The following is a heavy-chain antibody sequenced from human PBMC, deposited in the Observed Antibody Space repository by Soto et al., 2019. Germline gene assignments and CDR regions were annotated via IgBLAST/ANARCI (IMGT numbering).Heavy chain of an antibody. Sequence: QVQLQESGPGLVKPSETVSLICTVSGDSISGYYWSWIRQPAGKGLEWIGRIYSSGNANYNPSLKSRVSMSVDMSKNQFSLKVTSVTAADTAMYYCARGDVFDLWGQATKVTVSS. J-gene: IGHJ3*01. CDR2: IYSSGNA. CDR3: ARGDVFDL. V-gene: IGHV4-4*07. CDR1: GDSISGYY.